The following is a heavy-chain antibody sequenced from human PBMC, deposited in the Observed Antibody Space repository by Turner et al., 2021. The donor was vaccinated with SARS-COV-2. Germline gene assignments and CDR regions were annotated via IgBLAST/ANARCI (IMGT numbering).Heavy chain of an antibody. D-gene: IGHD3-22*01. Sequence: EVQLVESGGGLVKRGGSLRLSCAACGFTFSSYSMNWVRQAPGKGLEWVSCISSSSSYIYYADSVKGRFTISRDNAKNSLYLQMNSLRAEDTAVYYCARWDNYYDSSGYYPDAFDIWGQGTMVTVSS. J-gene: IGHJ3*02. CDR3: ARWDNYYDSSGYYPDAFDI. CDR1: GFTFSSYS. V-gene: IGHV3-21*01. CDR2: ISSSSSYI.